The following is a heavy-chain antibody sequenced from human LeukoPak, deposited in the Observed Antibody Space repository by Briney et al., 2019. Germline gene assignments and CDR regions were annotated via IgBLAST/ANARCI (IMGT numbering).Heavy chain of an antibody. V-gene: IGHV4-59*01. J-gene: IGHJ5*02. Sequence: SETLSLNCTVSGGSISSYYWSWIRQPPGKGLEWIAYIYYSGSTSYNPSLKSRVTISVDTSKNQCSLKLSSVTAADTAVYYCARGYEVETYYDFWTGYPNWFDPWGQGTLVTVSS. CDR2: IYYSGST. D-gene: IGHD3-3*01. CDR3: ARGYEVETYYDFWTGYPNWFDP. CDR1: GGSISSYY.